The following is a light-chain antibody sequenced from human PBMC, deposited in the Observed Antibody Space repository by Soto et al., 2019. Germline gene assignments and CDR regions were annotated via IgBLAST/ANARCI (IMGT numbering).Light chain of an antibody. CDR3: QQYNNWPPWT. J-gene: IGKJ1*01. CDR2: GAS. V-gene: IGKV3-15*01. CDR1: ESVSSN. Sequence: EAVLAESRITMSVSPGDRATLSCRASESVSSNLAWYQQKPGQAPRLLIYGASTRVTGIPARFSGGGSGTDFTLTISSLQSEDFAVYYCQQYNNWPPWTLGQGTKVDIK.